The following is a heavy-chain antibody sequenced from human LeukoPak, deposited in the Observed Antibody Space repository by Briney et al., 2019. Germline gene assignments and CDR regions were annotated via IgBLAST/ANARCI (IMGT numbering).Heavy chain of an antibody. CDR1: GFTIDDYA. D-gene: IGHD2-15*01. V-gene: IGHV3-9*01. Sequence: GGSLRLSCAASGFTIDDYAMHWVRQAPGKGLEWFAGIYWNSGGAVYADSVQGRFTISRDNAKNSLYLQMNSLRTEDTAFHYCTKDNYCQRATCHGGWFDPWGQGTLVTVSS. J-gene: IGHJ5*02. CDR3: TKDNYCQRATCHGGWFDP. CDR2: IYWNSGGA.